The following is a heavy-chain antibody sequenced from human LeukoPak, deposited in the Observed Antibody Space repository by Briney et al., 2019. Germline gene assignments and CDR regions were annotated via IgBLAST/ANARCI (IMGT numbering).Heavy chain of an antibody. Sequence: GSLRLSCAASGFTFSSYGMHWVRQAPGKGLEWVAVISYDGSNKYYADSVKGRFTISRDNSKNTLYLQMNSLRAEDTAVYFCAREDGYCSGGNCYSYFDSWGQGTLVTVSS. D-gene: IGHD2-15*01. V-gene: IGHV3-30*03. CDR3: AREDGYCSGGNCYSYFDS. CDR1: GFTFSSYG. J-gene: IGHJ4*02. CDR2: ISYDGSNK.